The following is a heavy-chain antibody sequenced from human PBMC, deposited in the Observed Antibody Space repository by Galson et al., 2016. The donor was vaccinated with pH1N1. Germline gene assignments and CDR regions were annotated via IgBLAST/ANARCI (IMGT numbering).Heavy chain of an antibody. CDR2: IKQDGSVK. V-gene: IGHV3-7*01. CDR1: GFTFIDYW. Sequence: SLRLSCAASGFTFIDYWMSWVRQAPGKGLEWVANIKQDGSVKYYVDSVKGRFTISRDNAKNSLYLQMNSLRAEDTAVYYCARAVAAAGSHWGQGTLVTVSS. CDR3: ARAVAAAGSH. J-gene: IGHJ4*02. D-gene: IGHD6-13*01.